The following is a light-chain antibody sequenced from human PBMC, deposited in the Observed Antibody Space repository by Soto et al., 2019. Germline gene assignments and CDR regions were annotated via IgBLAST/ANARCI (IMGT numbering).Light chain of an antibody. V-gene: IGKV1-39*01. CDR2: ATS. J-gene: IGKJ1*01. Sequence: DIQMTQSPSSLSASVGDRVTITCRASQSISSYLNWYQKKPGKAPNLLIYATSNLQSGVPSRFSGSGSGTDFTLTISSLQPEDFATYYCQQSYNTPTFGQGTKVEIK. CDR1: QSISSY. CDR3: QQSYNTPT.